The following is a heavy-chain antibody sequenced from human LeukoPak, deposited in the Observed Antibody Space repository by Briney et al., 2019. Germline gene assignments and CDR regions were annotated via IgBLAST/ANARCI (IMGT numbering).Heavy chain of an antibody. Sequence: ASVKVSCKASGYTFTDYAISWVRQAPGQGLEWMGWISAYNGDTMYAQNIQGRVTMTTDTSTNTAYMELGSLRSDDTAVYHCARERVRYYDSSGYLAYWGQGTLVTVSS. CDR2: ISAYNGDT. V-gene: IGHV1-18*01. CDR3: ARERVRYYDSSGYLAY. D-gene: IGHD3-22*01. J-gene: IGHJ4*02. CDR1: GYTFTDYA.